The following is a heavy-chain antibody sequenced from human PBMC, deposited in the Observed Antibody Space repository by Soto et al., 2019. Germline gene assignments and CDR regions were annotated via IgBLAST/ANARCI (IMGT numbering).Heavy chain of an antibody. CDR1: GGSFSGYY. CDR3: ARGRSGPFI. J-gene: IGHJ4*02. V-gene: IGHV4-34*01. D-gene: IGHD6-25*01. Sequence: PSETLSLTCAVYGGSFSGYYWSWIRQPPGKGLEWIGEINHSGSTNYNPSLKSRVTISVDTSKNQFSLKLSSVTAADTAVYYCARGRSGPFIWGQGTLVTVSS. CDR2: INHSGST.